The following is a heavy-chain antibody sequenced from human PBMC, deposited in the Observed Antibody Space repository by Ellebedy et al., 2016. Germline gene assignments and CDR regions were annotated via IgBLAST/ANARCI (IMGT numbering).Heavy chain of an antibody. V-gene: IGHV4-34*01. D-gene: IGHD3-16*01. Sequence: SETLSLTXAVYGGSFSGYYWSWIRQPPGKGLEWIGEINHSGSTNYNPSLKSRVTISVDTSKNQFSLKLSSVTAADTAVYYCARGRVLGPGVGTWGQGTLVTVSS. CDR2: INHSGST. J-gene: IGHJ5*02. CDR3: ARGRVLGPGVGT. CDR1: GGSFSGYY.